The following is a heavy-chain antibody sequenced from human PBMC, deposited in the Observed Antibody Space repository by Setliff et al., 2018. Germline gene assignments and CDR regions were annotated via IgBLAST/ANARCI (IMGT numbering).Heavy chain of an antibody. CDR3: ARDSGYYLYYFDY. V-gene: IGHV4-38-2*01. D-gene: IGHD3-22*01. Sequence: SETLSLTCAVSGYSISSGYYWGWIRQPPGKGLEWIGSIYHSGSTYYNPSLKSRVTISVDTSKNQFSLKLSSVTAADTAVYYCARDSGYYLYYFDYWGQGTLVTVSS. J-gene: IGHJ4*02. CDR1: GYSISSGYY. CDR2: IYHSGST.